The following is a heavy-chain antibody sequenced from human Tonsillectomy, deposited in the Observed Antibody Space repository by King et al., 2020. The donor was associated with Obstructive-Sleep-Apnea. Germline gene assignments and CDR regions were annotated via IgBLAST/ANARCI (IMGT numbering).Heavy chain of an antibody. J-gene: IGHJ5*02. V-gene: IGHV4-34*01. CDR3: ARGSGAADVNWFDP. CDR1: GGSFSDYY. CDR2: VNHSGST. Sequence: VQLQQWGAGLLKPSETLSLTCAVYGGSFSDYYWSWIRQPPGKGLEWTGEVNHSGSTNYSPSLKSRVTISVDMSKNQFSLKLNSVTAADTAVYYCARGSGAADVNWFDPWGQGALVTVSS. D-gene: IGHD6-13*01.